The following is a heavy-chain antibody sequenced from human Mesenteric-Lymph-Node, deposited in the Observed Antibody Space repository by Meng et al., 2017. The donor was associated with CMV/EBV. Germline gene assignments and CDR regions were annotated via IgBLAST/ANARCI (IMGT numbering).Heavy chain of an antibody. Sequence: LSLTCAVSGFTFSTYGMNWVRQAPGKALEWVSSISSSSTDIYYGDSVKGRFTIPRDNARNSLHLQMNSLRAEDTAVYYCARVGWGNCGGDCYYFDYWGQGTLVTVSS. J-gene: IGHJ4*02. CDR2: ISSSSTDI. CDR1: GFTFSTYG. D-gene: IGHD2-21*01. CDR3: ARVGWGNCGGDCYYFDY. V-gene: IGHV3-21*01.